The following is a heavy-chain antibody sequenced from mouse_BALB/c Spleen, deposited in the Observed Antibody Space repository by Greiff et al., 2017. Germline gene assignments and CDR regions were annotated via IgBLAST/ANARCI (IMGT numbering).Heavy chain of an antibody. Sequence: EVNVVESGGGLVQPGGSRKLSCAASGFTFSSFGMHWVRQAPEKGLEWVAYISSGSSTIYYADTVKGRFTISRDNPKNTLFLQMTSLRSEDTAMYYCARRDGYYAFDYWGQGTTLTVSS. D-gene: IGHD2-3*01. CDR3: ARRDGYYAFDY. CDR2: ISSGSSTI. CDR1: GFTFSSFG. V-gene: IGHV5-17*02. J-gene: IGHJ2*01.